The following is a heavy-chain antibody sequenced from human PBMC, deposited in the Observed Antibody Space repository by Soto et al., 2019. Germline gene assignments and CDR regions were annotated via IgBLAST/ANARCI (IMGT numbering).Heavy chain of an antibody. Sequence: EVQLLESGGRLVPPGGSLRLSCAGSRFSFSNYAMTWARQAPGEGLEWVSSFTGSGGGTTYADSVKGRFTISRDNSKNILYLQMDSLRADDTAVYYCSTDPNGDYIGAFDNWGQGTMVTVSS. J-gene: IGHJ3*02. V-gene: IGHV3-23*01. CDR3: STDPNGDYIGAFDN. D-gene: IGHD4-17*01. CDR1: RFSFSNYA. CDR2: FTGSGGGT.